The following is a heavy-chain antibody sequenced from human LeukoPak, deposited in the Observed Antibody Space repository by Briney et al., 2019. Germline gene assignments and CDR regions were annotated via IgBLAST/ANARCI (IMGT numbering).Heavy chain of an antibody. CDR2: INPNSGGT. CDR1: GYTFTGYY. Sequence: ASVKVSCKASGYTFTGYYMHWVRQAPGQGLEWMGWINPNSGGTNYAQKFQGWVTMTRDTSISTAYMGLSRLRSDDTAVYYCARDGYYCSGGSCSHDYCYYYGMDVWGKGTTVTVSS. D-gene: IGHD2-15*01. V-gene: IGHV1-2*04. CDR3: ARDGYYCSGGSCSHDYCYYYGMDV. J-gene: IGHJ6*04.